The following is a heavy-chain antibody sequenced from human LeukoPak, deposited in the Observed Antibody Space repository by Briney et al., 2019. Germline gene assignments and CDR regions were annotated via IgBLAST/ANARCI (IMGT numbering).Heavy chain of an antibody. D-gene: IGHD4-11*01. Sequence: KSGGSLSLSCAASGFTFSSYSTNWVRQAPGKGLEWVSSISSSSTYIYYADSVKGRFTISRDNAKNSLYLQMNSLRAEDTAVYYSARDGSTVTNYYFVYCGEGTLVTVSS. CDR1: GFTFSSYS. CDR2: ISSSSTYI. V-gene: IGHV3-21*01. CDR3: ARDGSTVTNYYFVY. J-gene: IGHJ4*02.